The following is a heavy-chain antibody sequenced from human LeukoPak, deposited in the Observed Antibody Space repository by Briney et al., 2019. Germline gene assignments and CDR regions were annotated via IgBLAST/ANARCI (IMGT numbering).Heavy chain of an antibody. V-gene: IGHV4-39*07. Sequence: SETLSLTCTVSGGSISTSSYYRGWVRQPPGKGLEWIGNIFYSGSTYYSPSLKSRVTISVDTSKNQFSLKLSSVTAADTAVYYCARGRAPGSSSWYDYWGQGTLVTVSS. J-gene: IGHJ4*02. CDR1: GGSISTSSYY. CDR2: IFYSGST. D-gene: IGHD6-13*01. CDR3: ARGRAPGSSSWYDY.